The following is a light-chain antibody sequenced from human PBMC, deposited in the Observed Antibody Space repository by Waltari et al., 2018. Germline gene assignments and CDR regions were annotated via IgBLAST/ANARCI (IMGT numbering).Light chain of an antibody. J-gene: IGKJ2*01. V-gene: IGKV3-15*01. CDR3: QQYNSWPPYT. Sequence: EIVITQSPATLYVSPVESATLHCRASQGVSSNLAWYQQKPGQAPRLLIYCASSRATGIPGRFSGSGSGTDFTLTISSLQSEDFAVYYCQQYNSWPPYTFGQGTKLQIK. CDR2: CAS. CDR1: QGVSSN.